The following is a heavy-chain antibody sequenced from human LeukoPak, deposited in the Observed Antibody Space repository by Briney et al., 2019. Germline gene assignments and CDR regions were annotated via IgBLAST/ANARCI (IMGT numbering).Heavy chain of an antibody. V-gene: IGHV3-21*01. J-gene: IGHJ6*04. CDR3: AELGITLIGGV. D-gene: IGHD3-10*02. CDR1: GFTFSAYN. Sequence: GGSLRLSCAASGFTFSAYNMNWGRRTPGKGLEWVSSITTSSSYMFYADSVRGRSTISRDNAENSLYLQMNSLRDADTAVYYCAELGITLIGGVWGKGTTVTISS. CDR2: ITTSSSYM.